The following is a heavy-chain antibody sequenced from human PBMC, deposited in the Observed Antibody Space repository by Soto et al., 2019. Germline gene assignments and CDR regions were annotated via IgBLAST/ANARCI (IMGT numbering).Heavy chain of an antibody. CDR3: ARHYSSSSWYYPYFDY. Sequence: TLSLTCTVSDGFISTSSYYWGWIRQPPGKGLEWIGSIYYRGNTYYNPSLKSRVTISVDTSKNQFSLKLSSVAAADTAVYYCARHYSSSSWYYPYFDYWGQGILVTVSS. V-gene: IGHV4-39*01. J-gene: IGHJ4*02. CDR1: DGFISTSSYY. CDR2: IYYRGNT. D-gene: IGHD6-13*01.